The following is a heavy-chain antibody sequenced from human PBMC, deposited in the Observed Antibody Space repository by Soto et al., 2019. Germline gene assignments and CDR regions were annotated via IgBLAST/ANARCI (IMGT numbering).Heavy chain of an antibody. D-gene: IGHD4-17*01. V-gene: IGHV2-5*02. J-gene: IGHJ4*02. CDR3: ARHMTTVGYFDY. CDR1: GFSLTTSGVG. CDR2: VYWDDDK. Sequence: QITLKESGPTLVKPTQTLTLTCTFSGFSLTTSGVGVGWIRQPPGKALEWLALVYWDDDKRYSPSLKTRLTLTTDTSKNQVVLRMANMDPVDTATYYCARHMTTVGYFDYWGQGTLVTVSS.